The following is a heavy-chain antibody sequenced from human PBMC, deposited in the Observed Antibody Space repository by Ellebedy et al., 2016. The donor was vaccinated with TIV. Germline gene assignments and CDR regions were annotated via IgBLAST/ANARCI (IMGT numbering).Heavy chain of an antibody. D-gene: IGHD2-21*02. CDR1: GYTFTSYD. CDR3: ARDRAYCGGDCYSTLDY. V-gene: IGHV1-3*01. CDR2: INAGNGNT. Sequence: ASVKVSCXASGYTFTSYDMHWVRQAPGQRLEWMGWINAGNGNTKYSQKFQGRVTITRDTSASTAYMELSSLRSEDTAVYYCARDRAYCGGDCYSTLDYWGQGTLVTVSS. J-gene: IGHJ4*02.